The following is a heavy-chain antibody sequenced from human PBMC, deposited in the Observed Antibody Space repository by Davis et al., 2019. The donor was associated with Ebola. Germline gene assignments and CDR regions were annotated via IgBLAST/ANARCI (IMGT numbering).Heavy chain of an antibody. J-gene: IGHJ4*02. CDR2: ISAYNGNT. D-gene: IGHD4-17*01. Sequence: ASVKVSCKASGYTFTSYGISWVRQAPGQGLEWMGWISAYNGNTNYAQKLQGRVTMTTDTSTSTAYMELSSLRSEDTAVYYCASVTTVTTRGLFDYWGQGTLVTVSS. V-gene: IGHV1-18*01. CDR1: GYTFTSYG. CDR3: ASVTTVTTRGLFDY.